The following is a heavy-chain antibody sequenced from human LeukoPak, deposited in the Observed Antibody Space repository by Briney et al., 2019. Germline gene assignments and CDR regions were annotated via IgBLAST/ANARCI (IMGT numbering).Heavy chain of an antibody. CDR1: GFTFSSYA. CDR3: ARSGGHVFDY. D-gene: IGHD3-10*02. V-gene: IGHV3-23*01. CDR2: ISGSGDST. Sequence: PGGSLRLSCAASGFTFSSYAMSWVRQAPGKGLEWVSGISGSGDSTYYADSVKGRFTISRDNSKNTLYLQMNSLRAEDTAVYYCARSGGHVFDYWGQGTLVTVSA. J-gene: IGHJ4*02.